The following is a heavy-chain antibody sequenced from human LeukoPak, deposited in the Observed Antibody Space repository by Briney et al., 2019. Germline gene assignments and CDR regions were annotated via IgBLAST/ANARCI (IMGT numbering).Heavy chain of an antibody. CDR3: ARDRATYYYDSGASHGDFDY. D-gene: IGHD3-22*01. V-gene: IGHV3-53*05. CDR2: IYSGGST. CDR1: GFTVSSNY. Sequence: PGGSLRLSCAASGFTVSSNYMSWVRQAPGKGLEWVSVIYSGGSTYYADSVKGRFTISRDTSKNMLYLQMNSLRAEDTAVYYCARDRATYYYDSGASHGDFDYWGQGTLVTVSS. J-gene: IGHJ4*02.